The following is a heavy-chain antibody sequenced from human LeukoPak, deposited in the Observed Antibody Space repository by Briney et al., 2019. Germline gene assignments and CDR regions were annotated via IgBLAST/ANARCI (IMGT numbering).Heavy chain of an antibody. D-gene: IGHD5-18*01. CDR1: GFTFDDYA. J-gene: IGHJ4*02. V-gene: IGHV3-9*01. CDR3: AKSDTAMVPPFRFNY. Sequence: GGSLRLSCAASGFTFDDYAMHWVRQAPGKGLEWVSGISWNSGSIGYADSVKGRFTISRDNAKNSLYLQMNSLRAEDTALYYCAKSDTAMVPPFRFNYWGQGTLVNVSS. CDR2: ISWNSGSI.